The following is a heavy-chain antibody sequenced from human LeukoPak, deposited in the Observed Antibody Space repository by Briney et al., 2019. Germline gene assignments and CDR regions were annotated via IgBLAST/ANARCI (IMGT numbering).Heavy chain of an antibody. V-gene: IGHV3-11*05. CDR2: ISSSGNYA. Sequence: PGGSLRLSCAASGFTFSDIYMSWIRQAPGKGLEWVSYISSSGNYANYANSVKGRFTNSRDNAKNSLYLQTNSLRAEDAAVYYCARGGYDILTGTSFFDPWGQGTLVTVSS. CDR1: GFTFSDIY. J-gene: IGHJ5*02. CDR3: ARGGYDILTGTSFFDP. D-gene: IGHD3-9*01.